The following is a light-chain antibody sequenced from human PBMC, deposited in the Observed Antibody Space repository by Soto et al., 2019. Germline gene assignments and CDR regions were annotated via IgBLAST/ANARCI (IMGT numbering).Light chain of an antibody. V-gene: IGKV1-39*01. CDR2: AAS. J-gene: IGKJ5*01. CDR3: QQSYTTPRT. CDR1: QTITSY. Sequence: DIQMTQSPSSLSASVGDIINITCLASQTITSYLNWYQHEPGKAPKLLIFAASILHSGVPSRFSGSRSGTDFTLTISSLQPEDFATYYCQQSYTTPRTFGQGTRLEIK.